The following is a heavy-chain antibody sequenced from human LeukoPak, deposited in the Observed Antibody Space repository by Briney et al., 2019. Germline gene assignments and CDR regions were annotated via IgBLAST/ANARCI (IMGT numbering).Heavy chain of an antibody. Sequence: GRSLRLSCAASGFTFSSYGMHWVRQAPGKGLEWVAVISYDGSNKYYADSVKGRFTISRDNSKNTLYLQMNSLRAEDTAAYYCAKDSYYYGSGSYDVWGQGTLVTVSS. J-gene: IGHJ4*02. V-gene: IGHV3-30*18. D-gene: IGHD3-10*01. CDR2: ISYDGSNK. CDR3: AKDSYYYGSGSYDV. CDR1: GFTFSSYG.